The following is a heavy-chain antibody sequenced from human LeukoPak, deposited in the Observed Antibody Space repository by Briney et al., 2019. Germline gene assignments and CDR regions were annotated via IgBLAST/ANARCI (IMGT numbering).Heavy chain of an antibody. Sequence: GRSLRLSCAASGFTFSSYGMHWVRQAPGKGLEWVAVIWYDGSNKYYADSVKGRFTISRDNSKNTLYLQTNSLRAEDTAVYYCARDRDAVAGIDYWGQGTLVTVSS. J-gene: IGHJ4*02. CDR3: ARDRDAVAGIDY. CDR2: IWYDGSNK. D-gene: IGHD6-19*01. CDR1: GFTFSSYG. V-gene: IGHV3-33*01.